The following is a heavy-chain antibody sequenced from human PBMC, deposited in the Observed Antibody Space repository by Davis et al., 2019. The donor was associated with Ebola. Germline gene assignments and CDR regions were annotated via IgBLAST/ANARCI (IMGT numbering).Heavy chain of an antibody. V-gene: IGHV5-51*01. Sequence: GESLKISCKDSGNSFSTHWIGWVRQMPGKGLEWMGLIYTGDSDIRYSPSFRGQVTISADKSFKTAFLQWSSLKASDTARYYCATLRRTITGMDDGFDIWGQGTMVTVSS. CDR2: IYTGDSDI. J-gene: IGHJ3*02. CDR3: ATLRRTITGMDDGFDI. D-gene: IGHD1-20*01. CDR1: GNSFSTHW.